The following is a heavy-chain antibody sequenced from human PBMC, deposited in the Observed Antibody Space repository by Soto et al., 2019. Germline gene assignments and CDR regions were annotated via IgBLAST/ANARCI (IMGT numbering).Heavy chain of an antibody. V-gene: IGHV3-23*01. CDR2: ISDSGGLT. CDR3: ARRAFGSSRSFDI. CDR1: GFAFSSHP. J-gene: IGHJ3*02. D-gene: IGHD6-6*01. Sequence: RRLSCAASGFAFSSHPMSWVRQAPERGLEWVSGISDSGGLTYNADSVKGRFTISRDNSKNTLYLQMNSLRAEDTALYYCARRAFGSSRSFDIWGQGXMVTI.